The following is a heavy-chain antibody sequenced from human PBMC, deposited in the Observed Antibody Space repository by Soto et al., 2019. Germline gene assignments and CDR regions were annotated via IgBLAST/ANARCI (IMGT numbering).Heavy chain of an antibody. J-gene: IGHJ4*02. V-gene: IGHV3-23*01. D-gene: IGHD2-15*01. Sequence: GGSLRLSCAASGFTFSSYAMSWVRQAPGKGLEWVSAISGSGGSTYYADSVKGRFTISRDNSKNTLYLQMNSLRAEDTAVYDCATDYRRGSYPYFDYRGQGTLVPVSS. CDR2: ISGSGGST. CDR1: GFTFSSYA. CDR3: ATDYRRGSYPYFDY.